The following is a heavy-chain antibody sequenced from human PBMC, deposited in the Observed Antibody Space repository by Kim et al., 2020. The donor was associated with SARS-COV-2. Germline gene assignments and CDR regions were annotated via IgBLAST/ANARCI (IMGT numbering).Heavy chain of an antibody. CDR1: GFSFSNYG. CDR3: AKDVGGGNFHYYTMDV. Sequence: GGSLRLSCAASGFSFSNYGMHWVRQAPGKGLEWVAVISYEGSDKYYGDSVKGRFTISRDNFKNTLYLQINSLRLEDTALYSCAKDVGGGNFHYYTMDVWGRGTTVTVSS. D-gene: IGHD3-16*01. CDR2: ISYEGSDK. V-gene: IGHV3-30*18. J-gene: IGHJ6*02.